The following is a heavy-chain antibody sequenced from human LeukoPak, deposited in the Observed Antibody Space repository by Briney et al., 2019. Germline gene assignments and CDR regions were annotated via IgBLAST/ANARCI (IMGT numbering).Heavy chain of an antibody. CDR1: GYSITSAYY. V-gene: IGHV4-38-2*02. CDR3: ARCRSSGWRAPRYYFDY. CDR2: FFLKGST. D-gene: IGHD6-19*01. J-gene: IGHJ4*02. Sequence: SETLSLTCTVSGYSITSAYYWGWIRQPPGKGLEWIGSFFLKGSTYYNPSLKSRVTISVDTSKNQFSLKLSSVTAADTAVYYCARCRSSGWRAPRYYFDYWGQGTLVTVSS.